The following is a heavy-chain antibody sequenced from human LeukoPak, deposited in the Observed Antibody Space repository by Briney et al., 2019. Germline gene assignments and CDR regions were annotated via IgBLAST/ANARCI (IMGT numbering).Heavy chain of an antibody. J-gene: IGHJ4*02. Sequence: GGSLRLSCAGSGFTFSHFWMSWVRQAPGKGLEWVAYIKKTGIETYYLDSVKGRFTITRDNNRNSLFLHMYSLRAEDTAVYFCARENGYCSGSDCYSYFDSWGQGTLVTVSS. CDR3: ARENGYCSGSDCYSYFDS. V-gene: IGHV3-7*01. CDR2: IKKTGIET. CDR1: GFTFSHFW. D-gene: IGHD2-15*01.